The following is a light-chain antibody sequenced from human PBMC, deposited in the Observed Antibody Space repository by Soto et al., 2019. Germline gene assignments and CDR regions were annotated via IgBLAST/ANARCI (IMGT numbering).Light chain of an antibody. V-gene: IGKV1-39*01. CDR3: QQSYNGPFT. Sequence: IQMTQSPSDLPASVGDRLTGTCRAGQSISRYLNWYQQRPGKAPKXXIYSASTLQTGVPSRFSGSLSGTDFTLTISSLQTEDFATYYCQQSYNGPFTFGPGTKVDIK. J-gene: IGKJ3*01. CDR2: SAS. CDR1: QSISRY.